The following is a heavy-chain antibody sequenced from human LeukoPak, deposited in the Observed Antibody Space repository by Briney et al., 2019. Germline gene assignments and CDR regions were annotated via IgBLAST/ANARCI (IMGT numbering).Heavy chain of an antibody. V-gene: IGHV3-23*01. J-gene: IGHJ5*02. CDR3: AKSVSGAGATSNWFDP. D-gene: IGHD1-26*01. Sequence: PGGSLRLSCAASGFTFSSYAMSWVRQAPGKGLEWVSAISGSGGSTYYADSVKGRFTISRDNSKNTLYLQMNSLRAEDTAVYYCAKSVSGAGATSNWFDPWGQGTLVTVSS. CDR1: GFTFSSYA. CDR2: ISGSGGST.